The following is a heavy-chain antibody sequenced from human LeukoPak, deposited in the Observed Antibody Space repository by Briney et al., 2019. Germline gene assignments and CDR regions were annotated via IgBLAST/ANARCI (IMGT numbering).Heavy chain of an antibody. J-gene: IGHJ5*02. Sequence: SETLSLTCAVYGGSFSGYYWSWIRQPPGKGLEWIGEINHSGSTNYNPSLKSRVTISVDTSKHQYSLKLSSVTAADTAVYYCARGPIWHRKFAPWGQGTLVTVSS. V-gene: IGHV4-34*01. CDR1: GGSFSGYY. CDR3: ARGPIWHRKFAP. D-gene: IGHD2-2*02. CDR2: INHSGST.